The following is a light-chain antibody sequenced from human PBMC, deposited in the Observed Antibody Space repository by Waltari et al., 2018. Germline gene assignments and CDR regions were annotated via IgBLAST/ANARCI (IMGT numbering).Light chain of an antibody. CDR2: GAS. J-gene: IGKJ2*01. Sequence: EIVLTQSPGTLSLSPGERATLSCRASQTIQRSYLAWYQQKPGQSPKRLIYGASIRATCIPDRFSGSGSGTDFTLTISRLEPEDFAVYYCQQYGSSVLYTFGQGTRLEIK. CDR3: QQYGSSVLYT. CDR1: QTIQRSY. V-gene: IGKV3-20*01.